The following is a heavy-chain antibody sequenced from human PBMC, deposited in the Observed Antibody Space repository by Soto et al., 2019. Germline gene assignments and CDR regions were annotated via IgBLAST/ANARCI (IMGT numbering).Heavy chain of an antibody. CDR3: TRDLKRAGKGY. CDR2: IYYSGST. V-gene: IGHV4-30-4*01. Sequence: SETLSLTCTVSGGSISSGDYYWSWIRQPPGKGLEWIGYIYYSGSTYYNPSLKSRVTISVDTSKNQFSLKRSSVTAAETAGYHRTRDLKRAGKGYWGQGTLVTVSS. CDR1: GGSISSGDYY. J-gene: IGHJ4*02. D-gene: IGHD3-10*01.